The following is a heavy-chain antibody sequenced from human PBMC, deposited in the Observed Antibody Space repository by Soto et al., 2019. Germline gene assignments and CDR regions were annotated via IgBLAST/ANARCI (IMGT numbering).Heavy chain of an antibody. J-gene: IGHJ4*02. D-gene: IGHD3-10*01. CDR3: ARVKTILFDNYGYSDF. CDR2: IYYSGET. CDR1: GVSLSSGGDY. V-gene: IGHV4-31*03. Sequence: QVQLQESGPGLVKPSQTLSLTCTVSGVSLSSGGDYWTWIRQHTGKGLEWIGHIYYSGETYHKESLKDRLTIPVDTSKNQFSLKLRSVTAADTAVYYCARVKTILFDNYGYSDFWGQGTLVTDSP.